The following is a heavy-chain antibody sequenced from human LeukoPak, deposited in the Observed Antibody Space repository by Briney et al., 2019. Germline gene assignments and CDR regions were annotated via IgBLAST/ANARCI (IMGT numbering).Heavy chain of an antibody. CDR1: GYTVTSHA. V-gene: IGHV1-18*01. CDR2: ISAYNGNA. J-gene: IGHJ4*02. D-gene: IGHD2-2*01. CDR3: ARVNPSPCGTNSCYDY. Sequence: GASVKVSCKPSGYTVTSHASSWVRQAPGQGLEWMGWISAYNGNANYAQNLQRRATMTTDTSTSTAYMEARSVRSDDTAVYYCARVNPSPCGTNSCYDYWGQGTLVTVSS.